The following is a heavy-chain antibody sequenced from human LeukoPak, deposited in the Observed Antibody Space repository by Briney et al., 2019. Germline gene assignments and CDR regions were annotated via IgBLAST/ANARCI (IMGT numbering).Heavy chain of an antibody. CDR1: GYTFTSYY. D-gene: IGHD3-3*01. V-gene: IGHV1-46*01. Sequence: ASVKVSCKASGYTFTSYYMHWVRQAPGQGLEWMGIINPSGGSTSYAQKFQGRVTMTRDMSTSTVYMELSSLRSKDTAVYYCARDSSIFGVVIIGGNWFDPWGQGTLVTVSS. CDR2: INPSGGST. J-gene: IGHJ5*02. CDR3: ARDSSIFGVVIIGGNWFDP.